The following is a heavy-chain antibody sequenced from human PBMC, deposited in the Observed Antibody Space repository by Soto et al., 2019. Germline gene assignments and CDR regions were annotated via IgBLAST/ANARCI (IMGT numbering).Heavy chain of an antibody. CDR3: ARESHSVYALSY. D-gene: IGHD5-12*01. CDR2: TYYRSKWYN. J-gene: IGHJ4*02. Sequence: LSQTLSLTCAISGDSVSSISAAWNWIRQSPSRGLEWLGRTYYRSKWYNDYAVSVKSRITIDPDTSKNQFSLQLNSVTPEDTAVYYCARESHSVYALSYWGQGTLVTVSS. CDR1: GDSVSSISAA. V-gene: IGHV6-1*01.